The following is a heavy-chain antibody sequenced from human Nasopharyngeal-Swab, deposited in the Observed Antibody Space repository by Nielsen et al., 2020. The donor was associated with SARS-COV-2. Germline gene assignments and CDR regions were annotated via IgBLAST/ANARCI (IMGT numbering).Heavy chain of an antibody. V-gene: IGHV3-7*01. J-gene: IGHJ4*02. Sequence: GGSLRLSCAASGSTFSPYWMTWVRQAPGKGLEWVANVKQDGTEKYSVDSVKGRFTISRDNAKNSLYLHMNSLRAEDTAVYYCARDEILDYWGQGTLVTVSS. CDR3: ARDEILDY. CDR2: VKQDGTEK. CDR1: GSTFSPYW. D-gene: IGHD2/OR15-2a*01.